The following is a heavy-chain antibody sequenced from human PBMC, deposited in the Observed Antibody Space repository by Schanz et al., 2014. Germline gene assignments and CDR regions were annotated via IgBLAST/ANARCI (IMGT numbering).Heavy chain of an antibody. CDR2: ISGYTGDT. CDR1: GGTFSSDT. J-gene: IGHJ4*02. CDR3: ARDYFGSGSHYVFDH. Sequence: QVHLVQSGAEVKKPGSSVKVSCKASGGTFSSDTFSWVRQAPGQGPEWIGWISGYTGDTKYAQKFQHRVNMTTDRTTSTVYMELRSLRFDDTAVYFCARDYFGSGSHYVFDHWGQGTLVTVSS. V-gene: IGHV1-18*01. D-gene: IGHD3-10*01.